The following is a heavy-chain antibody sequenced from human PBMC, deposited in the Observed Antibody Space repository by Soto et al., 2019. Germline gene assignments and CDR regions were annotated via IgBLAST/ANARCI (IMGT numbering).Heavy chain of an antibody. CDR2: IYTSGST. V-gene: IGHV4-61*02. CDR1: GGSISSGGYY. D-gene: IGHD6-6*01. J-gene: IGHJ4*02. CDR3: AGTSIAGYESDY. Sequence: PSETLSLTCTVSGGSISSGGYYWSWIRQHPGKGLEWIGRIYTSGSTNYNPSLKSRVTMSVDTSKNQFSLKLSSVTAADTAVYYCAGTSIAGYESDYWGQGTLVTV.